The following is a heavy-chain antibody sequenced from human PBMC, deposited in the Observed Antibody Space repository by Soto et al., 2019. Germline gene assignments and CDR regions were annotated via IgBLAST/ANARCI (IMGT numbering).Heavy chain of an antibody. J-gene: IGHJ4*02. CDR2: IYSGSAT. CDR3: ARGKSGWLSFDY. CDR1: GFTVSDTY. D-gene: IGHD6-19*01. V-gene: IGHV3-53*02. Sequence: EVRLVETGGGLIQPGGSLRLSCAASGFTVSDTYMNWVLQAPGKGLELVSVIYSGSATYYADAVKGRFSIYRDNAKNTVLLQMSSLRVDDTAVYYCARGKSGWLSFDYWGQGILVTVSS.